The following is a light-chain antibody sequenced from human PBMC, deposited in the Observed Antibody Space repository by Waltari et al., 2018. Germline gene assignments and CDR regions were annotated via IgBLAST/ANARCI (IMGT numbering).Light chain of an antibody. J-gene: IGKJ1*01. Sequence: DIQMTQSPSTLSASVGDRVTITCRASQSINSWLAWYQQKPGKAPNLLIYKESTLESGVPSRFSGSGSGTEFTLTISSLQPDDFATYYCQQYNSYSRTFGQGTKVEIK. CDR3: QQYNSYSRT. CDR2: KES. V-gene: IGKV1-5*03. CDR1: QSINSW.